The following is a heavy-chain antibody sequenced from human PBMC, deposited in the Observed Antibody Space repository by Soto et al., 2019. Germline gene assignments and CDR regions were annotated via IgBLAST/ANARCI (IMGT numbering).Heavy chain of an antibody. D-gene: IGHD4-4*01. CDR3: ARRFSNHGLYWFGP. J-gene: IGHJ5*02. CDR1: DGTIRSSSYY. V-gene: IGHV4-39*01. Sequence: LVPKFLTCTVADGTIRSSSYYWGWIRKPPGKGLEWIGSIYYSGSTYYNPSLKSRVTISVDTSKNQFSLKLSSVTAADTAVYYCARRFSNHGLYWFGPWGQGTLVTVSS. CDR2: IYYSGST.